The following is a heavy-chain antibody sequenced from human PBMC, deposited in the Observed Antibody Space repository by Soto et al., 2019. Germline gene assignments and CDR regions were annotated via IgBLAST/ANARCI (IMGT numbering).Heavy chain of an antibody. CDR1: GFSFSSHS. CDR3: ARERGEYDSGWYIDR. V-gene: IGHV3-21*06. D-gene: IGHD6-19*01. J-gene: IGHJ5*02. Sequence: GESLKISCAASGFSFSSHSFNWVRQAPGPGLEWVAYISSRSSLILYADSVRGRFVISRDNALNSLYLQMNSPRDEDTAIYYCARERGEYDSGWYIDRWGQGTPVTVSS. CDR2: ISSRSSLI.